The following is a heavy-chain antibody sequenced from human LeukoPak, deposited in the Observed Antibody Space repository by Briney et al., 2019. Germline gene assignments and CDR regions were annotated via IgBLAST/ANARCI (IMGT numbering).Heavy chain of an antibody. Sequence: PGGSLRLSCSASGFTFSSYAMDWVRQAPGKGLEYVSTISSNGGSTYYADSVKGRFTISRDNSKNTLYLQMNRLRVEDTAVYYCAKDLQDRSGYYEGFDFWGQGTLVTVSA. V-gene: IGHV3-64*04. D-gene: IGHD3-22*01. CDR3: AKDLQDRSGYYEGFDF. CDR1: GFTFSSYA. J-gene: IGHJ4*02. CDR2: ISSNGGST.